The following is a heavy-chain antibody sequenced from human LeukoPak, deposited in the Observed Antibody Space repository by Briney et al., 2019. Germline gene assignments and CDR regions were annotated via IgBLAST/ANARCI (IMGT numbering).Heavy chain of an antibody. CDR3: ARGGYYDSSGHYEGLGY. CDR2: INPNSGGT. Sequence: ASVKVSCKASEYTFTGYYMHWVRQAPGHGLGWMGWINPNSGGTNYAQKFQGRVTMTRDTSISTAYMELSSLRSDDTAVYYCARGGYYDSSGHYEGLGYWGQGTLVTVSS. V-gene: IGHV1-2*02. CDR1: EYTFTGYY. J-gene: IGHJ4*02. D-gene: IGHD3-22*01.